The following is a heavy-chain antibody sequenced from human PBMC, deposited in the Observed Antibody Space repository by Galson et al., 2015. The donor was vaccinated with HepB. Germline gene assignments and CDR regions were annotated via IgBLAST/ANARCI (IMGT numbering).Heavy chain of an antibody. V-gene: IGHV3-23*01. CDR2: ITGSGAST. D-gene: IGHD2-8*01. Sequence: SLRLSCAGSGFTFSSYAMSWVRQAPGKGLEWVSTITGSGASTYYTDSVKGRFIISRDNSKNTLYLQLNSLRADDTAVYYCAKGDEDCSNNVCFYDYWGQGTLVTVSS. J-gene: IGHJ4*02. CDR3: AKGDEDCSNNVCFYDY. CDR1: GFTFSSYA.